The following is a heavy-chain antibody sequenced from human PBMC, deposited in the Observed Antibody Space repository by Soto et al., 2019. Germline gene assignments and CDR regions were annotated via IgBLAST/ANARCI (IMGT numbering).Heavy chain of an antibody. CDR1: GGSISSGGYY. J-gene: IGHJ4*02. V-gene: IGHV4-31*03. CDR3: ARVDTSMGATCVSY. CDR2: IFYSGST. Sequence: QVQLQESGPGLVKPSQTLSLTCTVSGGSISSGGYYWSWIRQHPGKGLEWIGYIFYSGSTYYNPSLKSRVSISVETSKNQFSLNLSSVTAADTAVYYCARVDTSMGATCVSYWGQGTLVTVSS. D-gene: IGHD1-26*01.